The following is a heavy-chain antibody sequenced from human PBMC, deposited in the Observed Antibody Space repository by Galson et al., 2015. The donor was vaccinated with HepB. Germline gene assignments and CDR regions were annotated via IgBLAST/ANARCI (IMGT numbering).Heavy chain of an antibody. CDR1: GYTFTGYS. D-gene: IGHD6-13*01. J-gene: IGHJ4*02. CDR3: ARDMFLGYDSSWLH. CDR2: VNPNSGGT. V-gene: IGHV1-2*02. Sequence: SVKVSCKASGYTFTGYSIHWVRQAPGQGPEWVGWVNPNSGGTNYAQTFQGRVTMTRDTSESTAYMELSSLRFDDTAVYYCARDMFLGYDSSWLHWGQGTLVTVSS.